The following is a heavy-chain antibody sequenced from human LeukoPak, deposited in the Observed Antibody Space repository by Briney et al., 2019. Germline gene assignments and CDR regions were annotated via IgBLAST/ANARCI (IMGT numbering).Heavy chain of an antibody. CDR1: GGSVSSGSYY. CDR3: ARGSRRLADFHY. D-gene: IGHD1-26*01. CDR2: ISYSGST. V-gene: IGHV4-39*01. Sequence: SETLSLTCTVSGGSVSSGSYYWGWIRQPPGKGLGWIGTISYSGSTYYNPSLQSRVTISVDTSKNQFSLELSSVTAADTAVYYCARGSRRLADFHYWGQGTLVTVSP. J-gene: IGHJ4*02.